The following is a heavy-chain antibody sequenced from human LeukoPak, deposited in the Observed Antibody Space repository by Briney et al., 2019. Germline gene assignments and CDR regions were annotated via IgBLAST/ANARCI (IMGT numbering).Heavy chain of an antibody. CDR3: AKEVGGWPTHAFDY. CDR2: ISDSGDRT. D-gene: IGHD1-26*01. CDR1: GFTFSSYT. J-gene: IGHJ4*02. V-gene: IGHV3-23*01. Sequence: SGGSLRLSCAASGFTFSSYTMNWIRQAPGKGLEWVSGISDSGDRTHYADSVKGRFTVSRDNSKNTLYLQMNSLRAEDTAVYYCAKEVGGWPTHAFDYWGQGPLVTVSS.